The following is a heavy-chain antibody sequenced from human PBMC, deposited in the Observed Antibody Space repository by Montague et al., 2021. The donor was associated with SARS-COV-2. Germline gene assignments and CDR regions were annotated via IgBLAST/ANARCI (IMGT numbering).Heavy chain of an antibody. D-gene: IGHD6-25*01. CDR2: FFHRGRT. Sequence: SETLSLTCTVSGGSINSDNWWCSRRRPPGKLLWCVGEFFHRGRTNYHPPLNRRVTISVATTNNQSFLELTFATAADTAIFYGARDSQRSHFDYWGQGILVTVSS. CDR1: GGSINSDNW. J-gene: IGHJ4*02. V-gene: IGHV4-4*02. CDR3: ARDSQRSHFDY.